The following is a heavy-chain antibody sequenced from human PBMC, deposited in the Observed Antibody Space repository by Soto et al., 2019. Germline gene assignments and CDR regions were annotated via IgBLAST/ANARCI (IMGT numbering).Heavy chain of an antibody. J-gene: IGHJ4*02. Sequence: QVQLVQSGAEMKKPGSSVKVSYQSSGGTFNTYAMNWVRQAPGQGPEWMGDISPMFGAANYAPKFQGRVTITADESTGTSYMQLSSLTSEDTALYFCAREVQVHTPAFVYWGQGTLVTVS. CDR1: GGTFNTYA. D-gene: IGHD3-10*01. CDR3: AREVQVHTPAFVY. CDR2: ISPMFGAA. V-gene: IGHV1-69*19.